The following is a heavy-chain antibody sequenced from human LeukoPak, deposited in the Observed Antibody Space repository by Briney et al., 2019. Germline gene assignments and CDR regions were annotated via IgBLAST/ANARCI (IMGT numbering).Heavy chain of an antibody. J-gene: IGHJ4*02. V-gene: IGHV3-30*02. CDR1: GDGFTRHT. Sequence: GGSLRLSCAGSGDGFTRHTMNWIRQAPGKGLEWVAFIRYDGSNKYYADSVKGRFTISRDNSKNTLYLQMNSLRAEDTAVYYCAKAITMIVVVSDYWGQGTLVTVSS. D-gene: IGHD3-22*01. CDR2: IRYDGSNK. CDR3: AKAITMIVVVSDY.